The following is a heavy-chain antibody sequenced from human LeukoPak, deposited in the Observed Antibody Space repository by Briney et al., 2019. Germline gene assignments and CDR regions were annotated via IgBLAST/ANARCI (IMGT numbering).Heavy chain of an antibody. J-gene: IGHJ3*02. CDR2: IYYSGST. CDR1: GGSISSYY. D-gene: IGHD2-2*01. CDR3: ARHPNIVVVPAAEGDDAFDI. V-gene: IGHV4-59*08. Sequence: PSETLSLTCTVSGGSISSYYWSWIRQPPGKGLEWIGYIYYSGSTNYNPSLKSRVTISVDTSKNQFSLKLSSVTAADTAVYYCARHPNIVVVPAAEGDDAFDIWGQGTMVTVSS.